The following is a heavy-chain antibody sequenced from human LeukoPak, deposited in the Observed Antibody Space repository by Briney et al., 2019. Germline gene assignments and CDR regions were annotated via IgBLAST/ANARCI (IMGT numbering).Heavy chain of an antibody. CDR1: GGSVSSGSYY. J-gene: IGHJ4*02. CDR3: ARRGVAGTRYFDY. CDR2: IYYTGST. D-gene: IGHD6-19*01. Sequence: PSETLSLTCTVSGGSVSSGSYYWSWIRQPPGKGLEWIGYIYYTGSTNYNPSLKSRVTISVDTSKNQFSLKLSSVTAADTAVYYCARRGVAGTRYFDYWGQGTLVTVSS. V-gene: IGHV4-61*01.